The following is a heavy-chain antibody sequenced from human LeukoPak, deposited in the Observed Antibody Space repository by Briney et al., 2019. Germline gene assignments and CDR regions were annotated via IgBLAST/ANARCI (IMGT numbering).Heavy chain of an antibody. CDR3: ARVRMVRGVIGGDFDY. V-gene: IGHV4-31*03. Sequence: SETLSLTCTVSGGSISSGGFYWTWIRQHPGKGLEWIGYIYYSGNTYYNPPLKSRLTISVDRSKNQFSLKLTSVTAADTAVYYCARVRMVRGVIGGDFDYWGQGTLVTVSS. CDR2: IYYSGNT. CDR1: GGSISSGGFY. D-gene: IGHD3-10*01. J-gene: IGHJ4*02.